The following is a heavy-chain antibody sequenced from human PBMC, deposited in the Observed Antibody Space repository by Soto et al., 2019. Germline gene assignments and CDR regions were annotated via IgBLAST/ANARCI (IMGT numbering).Heavy chain of an antibody. V-gene: IGHV4-4*02. CDR3: ARFPRGYSYGHFDY. CDR1: GDSISSSNW. J-gene: IGHJ4*02. D-gene: IGHD5-18*01. Sequence: SETLSLTCAVSGDSISSSNWWSWVRQPPGKGLEWIGEIYHSGSTNYNPSLKSRVTISVDTSKNQFSLKLSSVTAADTAVYYCARFPRGYSYGHFDYWGQGTLVTVSS. CDR2: IYHSGST.